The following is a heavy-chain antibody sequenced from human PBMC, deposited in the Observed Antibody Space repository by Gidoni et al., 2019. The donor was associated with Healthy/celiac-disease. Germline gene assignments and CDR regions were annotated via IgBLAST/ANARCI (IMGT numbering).Heavy chain of an antibody. D-gene: IGHD6-19*01. V-gene: IGHV3-48*03. CDR1: GFTFSSYE. Sequence: EVQLVESGGGLVQPGGSLRLSCAASGFTFSSYEMNWVRQAPGKGLEWVSYISSSGSTIYYADSVKGRFTISRDNAKNSLYLQMNSLRAEDTAVYYCASGPAVAGVDIWGQGTMVTVSS. J-gene: IGHJ3*02. CDR2: ISSSGSTI. CDR3: ASGPAVAGVDI.